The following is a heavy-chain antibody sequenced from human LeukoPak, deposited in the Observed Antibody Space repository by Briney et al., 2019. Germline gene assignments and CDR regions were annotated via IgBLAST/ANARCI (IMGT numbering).Heavy chain of an antibody. CDR1: GFTFSSYA. J-gene: IGHJ3*02. CDR3: AKKFPGTITMIWI. CDR2: ISSSGGST. D-gene: IGHD3-22*01. Sequence: PGGSLRLSCAASGFTFSSYAMSWVRQAPGKGLEWVSGISSSGGSTYYADSVKGRFTISRDNSKNTLYLQMNSLRAEDTAVYYCAKKFPGTITMIWIWGQGTMVTVSS. V-gene: IGHV3-23*01.